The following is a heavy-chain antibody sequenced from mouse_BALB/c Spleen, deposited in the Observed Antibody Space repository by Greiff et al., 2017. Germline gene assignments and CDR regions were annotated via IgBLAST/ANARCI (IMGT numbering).Heavy chain of an antibody. CDR2: ISSGGST. J-gene: IGHJ1*01. D-gene: IGHD1-2*01. CDR1: GFTFSSYA. Sequence: EVMLVESGGGLVKPGGSLKLSCAASGFTFSSYAMSWVRQTPEKRLEWVASISSGGSTYYPDSVKGRFTISRDNARNILYLQMSSLRSEDTAMYYCARKEHYYGYVGYFDVWGAGTTVTVSS. V-gene: IGHV5-6-5*01. CDR3: ARKEHYYGYVGYFDV.